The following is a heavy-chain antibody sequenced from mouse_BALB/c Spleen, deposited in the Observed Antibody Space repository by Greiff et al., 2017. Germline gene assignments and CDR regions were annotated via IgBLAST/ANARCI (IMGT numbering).Heavy chain of an antibody. J-gene: IGHJ3*01. CDR3: AREPVYDYDGGFAY. CDR2: IWSGGST. V-gene: IGHV2-4-1*01. Sequence: VQGVESGPGLVQPSQSLSITCTVSGFSLTSYGVHWVRQSPGKGLEWLGVIWSGGSTDYNAAFISRLSISKDNSKSQVFFKMNSLQADDTAIYYCAREPVYDYDGGFAYWGQGTLVTVSA. CDR1: GFSLTSYG. D-gene: IGHD2-4*01.